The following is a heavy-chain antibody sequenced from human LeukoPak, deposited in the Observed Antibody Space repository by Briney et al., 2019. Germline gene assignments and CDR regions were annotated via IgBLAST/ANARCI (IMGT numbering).Heavy chain of an antibody. CDR2: FDPEDGET. J-gene: IGHJ3*02. CDR1: GYTLTELS. CDR3: ATRRITIFGVVKEDAFDI. D-gene: IGHD3-3*01. Sequence: ASVTVSCKVSGYTLTELSMHWVRQAPGKGLEWMGGFDPEDGETIYAQKFQGRVTMTEDTSTDTAYMELSSLRSEDTAVYYCATRRITIFGVVKEDAFDIWGQGTMVTVSS. V-gene: IGHV1-24*01.